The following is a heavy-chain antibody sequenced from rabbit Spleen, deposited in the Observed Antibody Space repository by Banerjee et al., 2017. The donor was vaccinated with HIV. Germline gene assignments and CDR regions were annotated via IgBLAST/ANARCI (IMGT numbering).Heavy chain of an antibody. CDR3: ARDTDSGGLHFVL. CDR2: INVVTGKA. V-gene: IGHV1S45*01. D-gene: IGHD4-1*01. Sequence: QEQLVEYGGDLVQPEGSLTLTCKASGFPFSEKAVMCWVRQVPGKGLTWIACINVVTGKAVYASWAKGRFTISTTSSTTVTLQMTSLTAADTATYFCARDTDSGGLHFVLWGPGTLVTVS. CDR1: GFPFSEKAV. J-gene: IGHJ6*01.